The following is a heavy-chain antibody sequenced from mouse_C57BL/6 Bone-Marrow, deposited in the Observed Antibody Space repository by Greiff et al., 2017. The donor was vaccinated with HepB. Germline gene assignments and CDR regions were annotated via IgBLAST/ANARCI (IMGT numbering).Heavy chain of an antibody. CDR2: IRSKSNNYAT. D-gene: IGHD1-1*01. V-gene: IGHV10-1*01. CDR1: GFSFNTYA. J-gene: IGHJ4*01. CDR3: VSRFITH. Sequence: DVMLVESGGGLVQPKGSLKLSCAASGFSFNTYAMNWVRQAPGKGLEWVARIRSKSNNYATYYADSVKDRFTISRDDSESMLYLQMNNLKTEDTAMYYCVSRFITHWGQGTSVTVSS.